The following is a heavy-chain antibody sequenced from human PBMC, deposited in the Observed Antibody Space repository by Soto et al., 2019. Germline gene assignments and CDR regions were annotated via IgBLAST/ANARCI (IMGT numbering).Heavy chain of an antibody. Sequence: PSETLSLTCAVSGVSISSTNWWTWVRQAPGKGLEWIGEMWPSGGTTYNPSLQNRVTISVDNSKNHLSLTLTSVTAADTAIYYCARCLHCSNGGRFDPWGQGALVTV. D-gene: IGHD2-8*01. CDR1: GVSISSTNW. CDR3: ARCLHCSNGGRFDP. V-gene: IGHV4-4*02. CDR2: MWPSGGT. J-gene: IGHJ5*02.